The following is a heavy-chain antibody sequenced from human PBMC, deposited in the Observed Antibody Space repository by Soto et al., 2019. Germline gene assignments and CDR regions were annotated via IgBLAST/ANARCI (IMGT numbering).Heavy chain of an antibody. CDR3: ARGRKVGATDYYYGMDV. CDR2: IIPIFGTA. V-gene: IGHV1-69*06. D-gene: IGHD1-26*01. Sequence: QVQLVQSGAEVKKPGPSVKVSCKASGGTFSSYAISWVRQAPGQGLEWMGGIIPIFGTANYGQKFQGRVTITADKSTSTAYMELSSLAFEDTAVYYCARGRKVGATDYYYGMDVWGQGTTVTVSS. J-gene: IGHJ6*02. CDR1: GGTFSSYA.